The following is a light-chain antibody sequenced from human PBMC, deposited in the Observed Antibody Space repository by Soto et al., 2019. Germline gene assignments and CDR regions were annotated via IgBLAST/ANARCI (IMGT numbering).Light chain of an antibody. CDR3: QRSWT. J-gene: IGKJ2*01. Sequence: DIQMTQSPSSLSASVGDRVTITCRASQNLSNSLNWYQQKPGKAPKLLIYAASSLQSGVPSRFSGSGSGTDFTLTISSLQPEDFASYYCQRSWTFGQGTKLE. V-gene: IGKV1-39*01. CDR2: AAS. CDR1: QNLSNS.